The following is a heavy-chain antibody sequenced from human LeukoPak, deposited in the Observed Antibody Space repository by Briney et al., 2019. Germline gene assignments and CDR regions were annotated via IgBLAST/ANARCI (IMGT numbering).Heavy chain of an antibody. CDR1: GFTFSNYW. J-gene: IGHJ4*02. Sequence: GGSLRLSCAASGFTFSNYWMHWVRQAPGKGLEWVSGISGTGYNTYYADSVKGRFTTSRDNSKNTLYLQMNSLGAEDTAVYYCAKHVSGSLFYFDYWGQRTLVTVSS. V-gene: IGHV3-23*01. CDR3: AKHVSGSLFYFDY. CDR2: ISGTGYNT. D-gene: IGHD3-10*01.